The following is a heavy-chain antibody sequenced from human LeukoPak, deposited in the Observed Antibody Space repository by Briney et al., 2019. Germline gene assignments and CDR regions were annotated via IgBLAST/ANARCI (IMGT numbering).Heavy chain of an antibody. CDR2: IYYSGST. Sequence: KSSETLSLTCTVSGGSISSGDYYWSWIRQPPGKGLEWIGYIYYSGSTYYNPSLKSRVTISVDTSKNQFSLKLSSVTAADTAVYYCARGEDDYDILTGYRYFDYWGQGTLVTVSS. CDR1: GGSISSGDYY. V-gene: IGHV4-30-4*01. D-gene: IGHD3-9*01. CDR3: ARGEDDYDILTGYRYFDY. J-gene: IGHJ4*02.